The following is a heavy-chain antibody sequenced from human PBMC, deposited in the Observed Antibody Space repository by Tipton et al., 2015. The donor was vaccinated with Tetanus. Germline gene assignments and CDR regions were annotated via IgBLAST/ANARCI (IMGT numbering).Heavy chain of an antibody. J-gene: IGHJ6*04. CDR3: AKEALGVLNL. V-gene: IGHV3-7*03. CDR1: GFTFNTYW. D-gene: IGHD1-14*01. Sequence: SLRLSCAASGFTFNTYWMTWVRQVPGKGLEWVANIKQDGGEKYCVDSVKGRFTISRDNARNSLYLQLNSLRADDTAIYYCAKEALGVLNLWGKGTTVIVSS. CDR2: IKQDGGEK.